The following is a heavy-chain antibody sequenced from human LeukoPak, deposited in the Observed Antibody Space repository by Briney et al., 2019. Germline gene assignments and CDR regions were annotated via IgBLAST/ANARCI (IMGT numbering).Heavy chain of an antibody. CDR1: GFTFSDNY. Sequence: GGSLRLSCAASGFTFSDNYMTWVRQAPGKGLEWLSYISGNGGVIQYADSVKGRFTISRDNAKNSLYLQMNSLRAEDTAVYYCARGGSVTPIDYWGQGTLVTVSS. CDR3: ARGGSVTPIDY. D-gene: IGHD3-10*01. CDR2: ISGNGGVI. V-gene: IGHV3-11*04. J-gene: IGHJ4*02.